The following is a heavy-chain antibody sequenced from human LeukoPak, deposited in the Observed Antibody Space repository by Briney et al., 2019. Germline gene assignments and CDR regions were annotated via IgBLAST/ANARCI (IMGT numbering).Heavy chain of an antibody. J-gene: IGHJ4*02. CDR1: GFTFYDYA. CDR3: AKDTSPGLSSAAIDY. V-gene: IGHV3-43D*04. CDR2: ISWDGGNT. Sequence: PGGSLSLSCSASGFTFYDYAMHWVRQAPGKGLEWVSLISWDGGNTYYADSVKGRFTISRDNSKNSLYLQMHSMRAEDTALYYCAKDTSPGLSSAAIDYWGQGTLVTVSS. D-gene: IGHD3-10*01.